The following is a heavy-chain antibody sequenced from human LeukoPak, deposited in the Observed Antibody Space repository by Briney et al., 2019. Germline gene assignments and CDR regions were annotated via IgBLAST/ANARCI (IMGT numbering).Heavy chain of an antibody. V-gene: IGHV3-23*01. CDR2: ISGSGGST. CDR1: GFTFSSYA. J-gene: IGHJ5*02. D-gene: IGHD3-22*01. Sequence: GGSLRLSCAASGFTFSSYAMSWVRQAPGNGLEGVSAISGSGGSTYYADSVKGRFTISRDNSKNTLFEQMNSLRAEDTAVYYCAREYDSSWPSWGQGTLVTVSS. CDR3: AREYDSSWPS.